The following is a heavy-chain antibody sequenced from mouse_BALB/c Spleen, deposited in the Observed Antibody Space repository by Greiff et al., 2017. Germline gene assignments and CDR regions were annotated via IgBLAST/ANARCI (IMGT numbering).Heavy chain of an antibody. CDR2: ISNGGGST. Sequence: EVKLEESGGGLVQPGGSLKLSCAASGFTFSSYTMSWVRQTPEKRLEWVAYISNGGGSTYYPDTVKGRFTISRDNAKNTLYLQMSSLKSEDTAMYYCARRPDGYYAMDYWGQGTSVTVSS. V-gene: IGHV5-12-2*01. D-gene: IGHD2-3*01. CDR1: GFTFSSYT. CDR3: ARRPDGYYAMDY. J-gene: IGHJ4*01.